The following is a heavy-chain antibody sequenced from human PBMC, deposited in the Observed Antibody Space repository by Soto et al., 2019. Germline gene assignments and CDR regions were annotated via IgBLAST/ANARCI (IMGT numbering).Heavy chain of an antibody. Sequence: QVQLVESGGGVVQPGRSLRLSCAASGFTFKNYAMHWVRQAPGKGLEWVAVISYDGSIEFYADSVKGRFTISRDDFKNTMFLQMGSLRVEDTAVYYCARDPPNDKTQLDYGMDVWGQGTAVTVSS. D-gene: IGHD2-2*01. V-gene: IGHV3-30-3*01. CDR2: ISYDGSIE. CDR1: GFTFKNYA. CDR3: ARDPPNDKTQLDYGMDV. J-gene: IGHJ6*02.